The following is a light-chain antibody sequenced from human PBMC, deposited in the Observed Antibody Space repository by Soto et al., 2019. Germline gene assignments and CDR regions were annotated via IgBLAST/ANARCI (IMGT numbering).Light chain of an antibody. CDR3: QQYGTSPPWT. V-gene: IGKV3-20*01. J-gene: IGKJ1*01. CDR1: QSVTSNY. Sequence: EIVLTQPPGTLSLSPGERATLSCRSSQSVTSNYLAWYQQKPGQAPRLLIYAASRRAPGIPDRFSASGSGTDFTLTISRLEPEDFAVYFCQQYGTSPPWTFGQGTKVDIK. CDR2: AAS.